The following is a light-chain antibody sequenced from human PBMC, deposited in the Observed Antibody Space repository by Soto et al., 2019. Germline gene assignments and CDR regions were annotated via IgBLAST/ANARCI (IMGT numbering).Light chain of an antibody. J-gene: IGKJ5*01. V-gene: IGKV3D-15*01. Sequence: EVVMTQSPGTLSASPGERATLSCRASRTIVGNVAWYQHKPGQAPRLLIFLTSTRAIGVPDRFSGSGSGTEFTLTISSLQSEDFAVYYCQQYGDWPPITFGQGTRLEIK. CDR2: LTS. CDR1: RTIVGN. CDR3: QQYGDWPPIT.